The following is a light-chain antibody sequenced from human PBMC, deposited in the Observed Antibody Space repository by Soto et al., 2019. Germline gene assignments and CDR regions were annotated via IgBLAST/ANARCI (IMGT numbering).Light chain of an antibody. Sequence: EVVMTQSPATVSVFPGEGVTLSCRACQTISTDLAWYQQKPGQAPRLLIYGASTRATGVPDRFSGGGSGTEFTLTISSLQSEDFAFYYCQQNNKWPPVTFGGGTKVEIK. CDR3: QQNNKWPPVT. CDR1: QTISTD. V-gene: IGKV3-15*01. J-gene: IGKJ4*01. CDR2: GAS.